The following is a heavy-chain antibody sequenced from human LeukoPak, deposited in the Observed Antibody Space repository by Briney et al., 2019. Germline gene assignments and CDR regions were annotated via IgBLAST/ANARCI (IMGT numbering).Heavy chain of an antibody. D-gene: IGHD6-19*01. CDR3: ARNSGWHYYGY. Sequence: PSETLSLTCTVSGGSISSSSYYWGWIRQPPGKGLEWIGSIYYSGSTYYNPSLKSRVTISVDTSKNQFSLKLSSVTAADTAVYYCARNSGWHYYGYWGQRTLVTVSS. CDR1: GGSISSSSYY. CDR2: IYYSGST. V-gene: IGHV4-39*01. J-gene: IGHJ4*02.